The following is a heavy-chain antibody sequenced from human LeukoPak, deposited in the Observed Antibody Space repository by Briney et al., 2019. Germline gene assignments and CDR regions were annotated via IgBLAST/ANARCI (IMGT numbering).Heavy chain of an antibody. Sequence: SETLSLTCAVYGGSLSGYYWSWIRQPPGKGLEWIGEINHSGSTNYNPSLKSRVTISVDTSKNQFSLKLSSVTAADTAVYYCAREVTMVRGVIFGSWFDPWGQGTLVTVSS. J-gene: IGHJ5*02. D-gene: IGHD3-10*01. V-gene: IGHV4-34*01. CDR1: GGSLSGYY. CDR2: INHSGST. CDR3: AREVTMVRGVIFGSWFDP.